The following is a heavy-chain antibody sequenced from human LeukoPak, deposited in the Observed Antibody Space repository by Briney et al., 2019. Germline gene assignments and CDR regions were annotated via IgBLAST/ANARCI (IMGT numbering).Heavy chain of an antibody. Sequence: SETLSLTCTVSGGSISSYYWSWIRQPPGKGLEWIGYIYYSGSTNYNPSLKSRVTISVDTSKNQFSLKLSSVTATDTAVYYCAREKVYGYSYGSWFDPWGQGTLVTVSS. J-gene: IGHJ5*02. CDR1: GGSISSYY. D-gene: IGHD5-18*01. CDR2: IYYSGST. V-gene: IGHV4-59*01. CDR3: AREKVYGYSYGSWFDP.